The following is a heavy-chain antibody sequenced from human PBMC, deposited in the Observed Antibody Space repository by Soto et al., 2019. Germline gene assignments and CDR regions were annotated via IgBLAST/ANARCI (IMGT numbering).Heavy chain of an antibody. D-gene: IGHD3-3*01. Sequence: PSETLSLTCAVYGGSFSGYYWSWIRQPPGKGLEWIGEINHSGSTNYNPSLKSRVTISVDTSKNQFSLKLSSVTAADTAVYYCGRAHRRITFFGVFILFTYWGQETLFTVSS. CDR2: INHSGST. CDR3: GRAHRRITFFGVFILFTY. V-gene: IGHV4-34*01. CDR1: GGSFSGYY. J-gene: IGHJ4*02.